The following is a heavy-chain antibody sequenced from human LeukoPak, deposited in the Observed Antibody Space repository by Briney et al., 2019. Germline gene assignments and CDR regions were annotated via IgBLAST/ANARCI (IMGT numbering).Heavy chain of an antibody. CDR1: GYTSTGYY. CDR3: ARDRIVVVLRGLDPLNAFDI. D-gene: IGHD2-2*01. J-gene: IGHJ3*02. Sequence: ASVKVSCKASGYTSTGYYMHWVRQAPGQGLEWMGWINPNSGGTNYAQKFQGRVTMTRDTSIGTAYMELSRLRSGDTAVYYCARDRIVVVLRGLDPLNAFDIWGQGTMVTVSS. CDR2: INPNSGGT. V-gene: IGHV1-2*02.